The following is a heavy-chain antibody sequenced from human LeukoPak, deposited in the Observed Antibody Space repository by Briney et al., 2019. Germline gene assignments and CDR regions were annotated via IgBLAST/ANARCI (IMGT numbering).Heavy chain of an antibody. Sequence: GGSLRLSCVASGFTVSSNYMSWVRQARGKGLEWVSVIYSAGNTYYADSVKGRFTISRHNSENTLYLHMNSLRVEDTAVYFCARGGTPGYSSSRIDYWGQGTLVTVSS. J-gene: IGHJ4*02. CDR1: GFTVSSNY. V-gene: IGHV3-53*04. D-gene: IGHD6-13*01. CDR2: IYSAGNT. CDR3: ARGGTPGYSSSRIDY.